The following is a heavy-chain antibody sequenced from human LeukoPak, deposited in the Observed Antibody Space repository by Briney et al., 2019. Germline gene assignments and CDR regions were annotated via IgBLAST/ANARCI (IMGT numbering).Heavy chain of an antibody. V-gene: IGHV3-11*01. D-gene: IGHD3-3*01. Sequence: GGSLRVSCAASGFTFSDYYMSWIRQAPGKGLEWVSYISSSGSTIYYADSVKGRFTISRDNAKNSLYLQMNSLRAEDTAVYYCARDSRSYYDFWSGPNWFDPWGQGTLVTVSS. CDR2: ISSSGSTI. CDR3: ARDSRSYYDFWSGPNWFDP. J-gene: IGHJ5*02. CDR1: GFTFSDYY.